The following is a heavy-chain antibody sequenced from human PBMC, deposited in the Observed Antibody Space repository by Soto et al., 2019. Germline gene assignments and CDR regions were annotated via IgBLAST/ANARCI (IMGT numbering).Heavy chain of an antibody. CDR1: GFTFDDYS. V-gene: IGHV3-9*01. CDR2: ISRNSDFL. D-gene: IGHD2-15*01. CDR3: ARRYVGGGTFHPFDY. J-gene: IGHJ4*02. Sequence: EVQLVESGGGLVQPGRSLRLSCVASGFTFDDYSMHWVRQAPGKGLEWVSGISRNSDFLVYADSVKGRFTISRDNAKSSLYLQMNSLRAEDTAFYHCARRYVGGGTFHPFDYWGQGALVTVAS.